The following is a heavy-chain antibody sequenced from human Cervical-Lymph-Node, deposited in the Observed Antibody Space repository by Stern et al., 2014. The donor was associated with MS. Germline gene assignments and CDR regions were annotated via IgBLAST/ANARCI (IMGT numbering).Heavy chain of an antibody. CDR2: ISSSGASI. D-gene: IGHD3-16*01. Sequence: EVQLLESGGGLVKPGGSLRLSCAASEFTFSSYSMNWVRQAPGKGLEWVSSISSSGASIHYADSVRGRFTSSRDNAKNSLYLQMISLRAEDTAGYYCARVGRGYFFDYWGQGTLVTVSS. CDR1: EFTFSSYS. CDR3: ARVGRGYFFDY. J-gene: IGHJ4*02. V-gene: IGHV3-21*01.